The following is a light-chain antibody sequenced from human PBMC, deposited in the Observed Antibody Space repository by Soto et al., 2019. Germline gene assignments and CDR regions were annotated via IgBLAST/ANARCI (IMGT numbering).Light chain of an antibody. V-gene: IGKV3-20*01. CDR3: QQYGSSPPYT. CDR1: QSVSNNY. J-gene: IGKJ2*01. Sequence: EVVLTQSPGTLSLSPGEIASLSCRASQSVSNNYLAWYQQKPGQSPKLLIFGSSDRANGIPDRFSGSGSGTDFTLTISRLEPEDFAVYYCQQYGSSPPYTFGQGTKLEIK. CDR2: GSS.